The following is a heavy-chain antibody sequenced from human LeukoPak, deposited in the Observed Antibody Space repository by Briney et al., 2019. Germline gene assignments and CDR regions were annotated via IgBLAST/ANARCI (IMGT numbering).Heavy chain of an antibody. CDR3: TRDAPAGGKLDS. J-gene: IGHJ4*02. CDR2: IFDVGNT. CDR1: GFTVSNNF. D-gene: IGHD4-23*01. Sequence: GGSLRLSCAASGFTVSNNFMNWLRQAPGKGLEWVSVIFDVGNTNYADSVKDRFTISRDNSKNTLYLQMNSLRVEDTAVYYCTRDAPAGGKLDSWGQGTLVTVSS. V-gene: IGHV3-66*01.